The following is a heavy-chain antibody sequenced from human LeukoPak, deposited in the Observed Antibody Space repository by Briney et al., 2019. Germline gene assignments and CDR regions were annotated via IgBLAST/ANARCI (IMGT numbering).Heavy chain of an antibody. D-gene: IGHD3-22*01. CDR1: GGSISSSSYY. J-gene: IGHJ6*03. CDR2: IYYSGST. CDR3: AREDSSEGYYYYMDV. V-gene: IGHV4-39*07. Sequence: PSQTLSLTCAVSGGSISSSSYYWGWIRQPPGKGLEWIGSIYYSGSTYYNPSLKSRVTISVDTSKNQFSLKLSSVTAADTAVYYCAREDSSEGYYYYMDVWGKGTTVTVSS.